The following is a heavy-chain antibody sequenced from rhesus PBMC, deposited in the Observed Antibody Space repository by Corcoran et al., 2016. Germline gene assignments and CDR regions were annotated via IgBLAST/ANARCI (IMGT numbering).Heavy chain of an antibody. J-gene: IGHJ4*01. CDR2: INGNIGST. CDR3: AGYSYGYVPDY. V-gene: IGHV4-80*01. Sequence: QVQLQESGPGLVKPSETLSLTCAVSGGSFSSYWWSWIRQPPGKGLEWIGEINGNIGSTNYTPSLKSRVTISKDASKNQFSLRLGAVTAADTAVYYCAGYSYGYVPDYWGQGVLVTVSS. D-gene: IGHD5-36*01. CDR1: GGSFSSYW.